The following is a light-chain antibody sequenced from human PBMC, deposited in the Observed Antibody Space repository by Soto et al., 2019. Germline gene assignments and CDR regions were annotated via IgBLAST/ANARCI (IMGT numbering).Light chain of an antibody. V-gene: IGKV3-20*01. CDR2: GAS. CDR1: QTVTNNY. CDR3: QQYGSSPLFT. J-gene: IGKJ3*01. Sequence: EIVLTQSPGTLSLSPGERATLSCRASQTVTNNYLAWYQQKPGLAPRLLIFGASSRATGIPDRFGGSGSGTDFSLTIGSLEPEDFAVYYCQQYGSSPLFTFGPGTKVDF.